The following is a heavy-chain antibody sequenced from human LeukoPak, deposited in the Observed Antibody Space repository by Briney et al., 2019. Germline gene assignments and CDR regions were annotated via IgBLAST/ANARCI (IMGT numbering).Heavy chain of an antibody. CDR3: ARRRLYDYVWGSSSPLDAFDI. CDR2: IIPIFGTA. J-gene: IGHJ3*02. Sequence: ASVNVSCKASGGTFSSYAISWVRQAPGQGLEWMGGIIPIFGTANYAQKFQGRVTITADESTSTAYMELSSLRSEDTAVYYCARRRLYDYVWGSSSPLDAFDIWGQGTMVTVSS. D-gene: IGHD3-16*01. CDR1: GGTFSSYA. V-gene: IGHV1-69*13.